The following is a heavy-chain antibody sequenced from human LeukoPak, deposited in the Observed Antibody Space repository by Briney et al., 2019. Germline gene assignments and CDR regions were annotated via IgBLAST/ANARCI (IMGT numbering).Heavy chain of an antibody. V-gene: IGHV4-59*01. D-gene: IGHD3-3*01. CDR1: GGSISSYY. Sequence: SETLSLTCTVSGGSISSYYWSWIRQPPGKGLEWIGYIYYSGSTNYNPSLKSRVTISVDTSKNQFSLKLSSVTAADTAVYYCARVLGITIFGVVRYHWFDPWGQGTLVTVSS. CDR2: IYYSGST. J-gene: IGHJ5*02. CDR3: ARVLGITIFGVVRYHWFDP.